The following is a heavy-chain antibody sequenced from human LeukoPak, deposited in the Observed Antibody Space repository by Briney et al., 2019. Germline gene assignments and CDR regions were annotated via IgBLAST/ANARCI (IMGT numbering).Heavy chain of an antibody. CDR1: GFTFSSYW. CDR2: INTDGSST. V-gene: IGHV3-74*01. D-gene: IGHD3-10*01. Sequence: PGGSLRLSCAASGFTFSSYWMHWVRQAPGKGLVWVSRINTDGSSTSYADSVKGRFTISRDNAKNTLFLQMNSLRAEDTAVYYCARDYYGTGSHGDWGQGTLVTVSS. CDR3: ARDYYGTGSHGD. J-gene: IGHJ4*02.